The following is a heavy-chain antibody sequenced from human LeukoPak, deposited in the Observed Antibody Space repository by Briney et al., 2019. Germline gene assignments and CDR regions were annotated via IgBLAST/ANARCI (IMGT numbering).Heavy chain of an antibody. D-gene: IGHD3-10*01. CDR1: GGSFSGYY. V-gene: IGHV4-34*01. J-gene: IGHJ4*02. CDR2: INHSGST. CDR3: ARYGSYYGSARLDY. Sequence: PSETLSLTCAVYGGSFSGYYWSWIRQPPGKGLEWIGEINHSGSTNYNPSLKSRVTISVDTSKNQFSLKLSSVTAADTAVYYCARYGSYYGSARLDYWGQGTLVTVSS.